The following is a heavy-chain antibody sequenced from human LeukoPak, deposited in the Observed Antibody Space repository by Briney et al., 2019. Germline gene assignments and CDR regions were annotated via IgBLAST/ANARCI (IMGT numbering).Heavy chain of an antibody. Sequence: PSQTLSLTCTVSGGSISSGGYYWSWIRQHPGKGLEWIGYIYYSGSTYYNPSLKSRVTISVDTSKNQFSLKLSSVTAADTAVYYCARGPRVYYDILTGYLDWGQGTLVTVSS. D-gene: IGHD3-9*01. J-gene: IGHJ4*02. CDR1: GGSISSGGYY. CDR3: ARGPRVYYDILTGYLD. CDR2: IYYSGST. V-gene: IGHV4-31*03.